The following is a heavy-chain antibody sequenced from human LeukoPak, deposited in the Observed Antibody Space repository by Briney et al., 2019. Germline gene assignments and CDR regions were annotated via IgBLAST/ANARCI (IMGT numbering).Heavy chain of an antibody. CDR1: EFTFSSYG. D-gene: IGHD6-19*01. CDR2: ISAGGGST. CDR3: AKDSSGGSSNYMDV. Sequence: PGGSLRLSCAASEFTFSSYGMTWVRQAPGKGLEWVSGISAGGGSTDYAASVKGRFTISRDNSKKTVYLQMNSLRAEDTAVYYCAKDSSGGSSNYMDVAGKQTTVTVSS. V-gene: IGHV3-23*01. J-gene: IGHJ6*03.